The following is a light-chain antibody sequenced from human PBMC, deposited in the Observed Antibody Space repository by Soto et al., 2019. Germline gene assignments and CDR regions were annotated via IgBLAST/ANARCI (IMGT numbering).Light chain of an antibody. CDR2: APS. V-gene: IGKV1-9*01. J-gene: IGKJ2*01. Sequence: DIQLTNSPSFLSASVGDIVTLTCRASQGISSYLAWYQQKPGKAPKLLIYAPSTLQSGVPSRFSGSGSGTEFTLTISSRQPEDVATYYCQQLNSYPRTFGQGTKLEIK. CDR3: QQLNSYPRT. CDR1: QGISSY.